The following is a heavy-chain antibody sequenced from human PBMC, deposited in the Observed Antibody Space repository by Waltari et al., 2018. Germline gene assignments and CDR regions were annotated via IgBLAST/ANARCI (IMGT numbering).Heavy chain of an antibody. Sequence: QWQLQESGPGLVKPSETLSLTCSVSGGSITTNRQYWGWIRQPPGPGLEWIGTLSYNGATYSTPSLKSRITSSRDTSKNQLSLTLGSVTAADTAVYYCATYVGASLGTAAFDVWGQGTVVTVSS. D-gene: IGHD3-10*02. CDR2: LSYNGAT. CDR1: GGSITTNRQY. CDR3: ATYVGASLGTAAFDV. V-gene: IGHV4-39*01. J-gene: IGHJ3*01.